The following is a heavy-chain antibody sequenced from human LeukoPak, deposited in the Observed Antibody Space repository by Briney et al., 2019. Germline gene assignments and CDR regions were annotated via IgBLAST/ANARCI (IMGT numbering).Heavy chain of an antibody. CDR2: ISWNSGSI. J-gene: IGHJ4*02. D-gene: IGHD3-10*01. Sequence: GGSLRLSCAASGFTFDDYAMHWVRQAPGKGLEWVSGISWNSGSIGYADSVKGRFTISRDNSKNTLYLQMNSLRAEDTAVYYCAKNLVRGMAGNWGQGTLVTVSS. V-gene: IGHV3-9*01. CDR3: AKNLVRGMAGN. CDR1: GFTFDDYA.